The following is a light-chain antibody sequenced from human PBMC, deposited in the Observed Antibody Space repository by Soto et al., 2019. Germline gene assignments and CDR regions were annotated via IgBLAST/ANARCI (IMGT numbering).Light chain of an antibody. Sequence: IVMTQSPATLSVSPGGRATLSCRASQSISDTLAWYQQKPGQAPRLLIYGASTRAPGFPARFSGSGSGTDFTLTIRSLQSEDFAVYYCQQYNNWAWTFGQGTKVEIK. CDR2: GAS. CDR3: QQYNNWAWT. CDR1: QSISDT. J-gene: IGKJ1*01. V-gene: IGKV3-15*01.